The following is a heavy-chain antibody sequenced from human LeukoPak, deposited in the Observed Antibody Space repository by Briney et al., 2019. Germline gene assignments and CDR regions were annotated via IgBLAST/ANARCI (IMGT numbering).Heavy chain of an antibody. D-gene: IGHD4-17*01. V-gene: IGHV3-53*01. J-gene: IGHJ4*02. CDR2: IYSGGST. CDR1: GLTVSSNY. CDR3: ARDRYGANSDY. Sequence: GGSLRLSCAASGLTVSSNYMSWVRQAPGKGLEWVSVIYSGGSTYYADSVKGRFTISRDNSKNTMYLQMNSLRAEDTAVYYWARDRYGANSDYWGQGTLVTVSS.